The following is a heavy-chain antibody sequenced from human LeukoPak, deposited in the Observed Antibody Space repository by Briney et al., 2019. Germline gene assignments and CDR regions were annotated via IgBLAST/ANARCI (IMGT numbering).Heavy chain of an antibody. CDR2: IYHSGST. J-gene: IGHJ2*01. D-gene: IGHD3-16*01. CDR3: ARESGHYVYRSWRYFDL. Sequence: SETLSLTCTVSGYSISSGYYWGWIRQPPGKGLEWIGSIYHSGSTYYNPSLKSRVTISVDTSKNQFSLKLSSVTAADTAVYYCARESGHYVYRSWRYFDLWGRGTLVTVSS. V-gene: IGHV4-38-2*02. CDR1: GYSISSGYY.